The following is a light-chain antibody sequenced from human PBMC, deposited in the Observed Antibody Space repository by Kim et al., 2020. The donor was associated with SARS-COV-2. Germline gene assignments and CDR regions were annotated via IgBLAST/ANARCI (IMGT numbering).Light chain of an antibody. CDR3: QSYDSSSHWV. CDR1: SGSIASSY. V-gene: IGLV6-57*03. Sequence: KTVTISCTRSSGSIASSYVQWYQQRPGSAPTTVIYEDNQRPSGVPDRFSGSIDSSSNSASLTISGLKTEDEADYYCQSYDSSSHWVFGGGTQLTVL. J-gene: IGLJ3*02. CDR2: EDN.